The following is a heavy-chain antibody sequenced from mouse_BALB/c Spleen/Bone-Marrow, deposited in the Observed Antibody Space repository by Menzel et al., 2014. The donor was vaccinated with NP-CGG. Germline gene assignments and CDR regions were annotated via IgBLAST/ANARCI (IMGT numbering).Heavy chain of an antibody. J-gene: IGHJ1*01. CDR2: IDPANGNT. Sequence: VQLQQSGAELVKPGASVKLSCTASGFNIKDTYMHWVKQRPEQGLEWIGRIDPANGNTKYDPKFQGKATITADTSSYTAYLQLSSLTSEDTAVYYCATMITDWYFDVWGAGTTVTVSS. CDR3: ATMITDWYFDV. CDR1: GFNIKDTY. V-gene: IGHV14-3*02. D-gene: IGHD2-4*01.